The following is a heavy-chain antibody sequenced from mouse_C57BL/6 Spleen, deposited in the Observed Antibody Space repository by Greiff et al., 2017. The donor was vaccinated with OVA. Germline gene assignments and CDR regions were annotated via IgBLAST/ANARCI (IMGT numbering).Heavy chain of an antibody. J-gene: IGHJ4*01. V-gene: IGHV14-2*01. CDR2: IDPEDGET. D-gene: IGHD2-3*01. CDR3: ARWLLRDYAMDY. Sequence: EVKLQQSGAELVKPGASVKLSCTASGFNIKDYYMHWVKQRTEQGLEWIGRIDPEDGETNYAPKFQGKATITADTSSNTAYLQLSSLTSEDTAVYYCARWLLRDYAMDYWGQGTSVTVSS. CDR1: GFNIKDYY.